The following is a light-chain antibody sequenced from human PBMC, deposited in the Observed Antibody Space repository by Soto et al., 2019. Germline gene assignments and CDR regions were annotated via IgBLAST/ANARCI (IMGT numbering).Light chain of an antibody. Sequence: QSALTQPPSASGSPGQSVTISCTGTSSDVGGYDYVSWYQQHPGKAPKLMIFEVSKRPSGVPDRFSGSKSGNTASLTVSGLQADDFADYYSTSFSGISMGVFVTVSNVTV. CDR3: TSFSGISMGV. CDR2: EVS. J-gene: IGLJ1*01. CDR1: SSDVGGYDY. V-gene: IGLV2-8*01.